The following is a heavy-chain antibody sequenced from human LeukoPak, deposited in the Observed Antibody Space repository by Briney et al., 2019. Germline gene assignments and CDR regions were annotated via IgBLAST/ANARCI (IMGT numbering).Heavy chain of an antibody. CDR2: IYYSGST. V-gene: IGHV4-59*12. J-gene: IGHJ4*02. CDR3: ARRSVAYSYDSSGYSPVYYFDY. D-gene: IGHD3-22*01. CDR1: GGSISSYY. Sequence: SETLSLTCTVSGGSISSYYWSWIRQPPGKGLEWIGYIYYSGSTNYNPSLKSRVTMSVDTSKNQFSLKLSSVTAADTAVYYCARRSVAYSYDSSGYSPVYYFDYWGQGTLVTVSS.